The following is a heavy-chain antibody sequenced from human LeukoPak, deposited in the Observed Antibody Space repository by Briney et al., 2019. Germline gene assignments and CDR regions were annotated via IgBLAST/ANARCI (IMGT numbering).Heavy chain of an antibody. CDR3: AGRGSSIDY. D-gene: IGHD6-6*01. CDR1: GGSISSSTYY. J-gene: IGHJ4*02. V-gene: IGHV4-39*01. Sequence: SETLSLTCTVSGGSISSSTYYWAWIRQPPGKGLEWIGSIYYSGSTYYNPSLKSRVTISVDTSKNQFSLKLSSVTAADTAVYYCAGRGSSIDYWGQGTLVTVSS. CDR2: IYYSGST.